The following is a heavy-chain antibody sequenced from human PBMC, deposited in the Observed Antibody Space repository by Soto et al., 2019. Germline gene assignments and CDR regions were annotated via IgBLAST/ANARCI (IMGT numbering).Heavy chain of an antibody. D-gene: IGHD2-15*01. CDR1: GGSFSGYY. Sequence: QVQLQQWGAGLLKPSETLSLTCAIYGGSFSGYYWSWIRQPPGMGLEWIGEVDQSRSTNYNPSLKSRVTISGDTAKNQFSLKLNSVTAADTAVYYCARDRQRGYCTGGSCYSYFDYWGQGALVIVSS. CDR3: ARDRQRGYCTGGSCYSYFDY. J-gene: IGHJ4*02. CDR2: VDQSRST. V-gene: IGHV4-34*01.